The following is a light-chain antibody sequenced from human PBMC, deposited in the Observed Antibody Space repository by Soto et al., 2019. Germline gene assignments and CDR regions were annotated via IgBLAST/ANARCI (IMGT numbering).Light chain of an antibody. CDR2: DAS. CDR3: QQRSNWPAWT. CDR1: QSVSSY. V-gene: IGKV3-11*01. J-gene: IGKJ1*01. Sequence: EIVWTQSPATLSLSPGERATLSCRASQSVSSYLAWYQQKPGQAPRLLIYDASNRATGSPARFSGSGSGTDFTLTISSVEPEDFAVYYCQQRSNWPAWTFGQGTKVEIK.